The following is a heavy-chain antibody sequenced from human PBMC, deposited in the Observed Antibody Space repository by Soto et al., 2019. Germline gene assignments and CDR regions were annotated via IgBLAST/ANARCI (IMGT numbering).Heavy chain of an antibody. J-gene: IGHJ3*02. CDR1: SGSMSGYY. CDR3: ARAGDYDFWSGYSNDAFDI. V-gene: IGHV4-59*01. Sequence: SETLSLTCTVSSGSMSGYYWNWIRQPAGKGLEWIGYIYYSGSTNYNPSLKSRVTISVDTSKNQFSLKLSSVTAADTAVYYCARAGDYDFWSGYSNDAFDIWGQGTMVTVSS. D-gene: IGHD3-3*01. CDR2: IYYSGST.